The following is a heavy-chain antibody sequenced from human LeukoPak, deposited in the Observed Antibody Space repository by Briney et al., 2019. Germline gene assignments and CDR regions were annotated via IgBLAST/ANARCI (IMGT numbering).Heavy chain of an antibody. D-gene: IGHD1-26*01. Sequence: SETLSLTCTVSGYSITSGYYWGWIRQPPGKGLEWIGSIYHSGSTYYNASLKSRVTISVDTSKNQFSLKLSSVTAADTAVYYCATTTIRLGYWGQGTLVTVSS. V-gene: IGHV4-38-2*02. J-gene: IGHJ4*02. CDR3: ATTTIRLGY. CDR2: IYHSGST. CDR1: GYSITSGYY.